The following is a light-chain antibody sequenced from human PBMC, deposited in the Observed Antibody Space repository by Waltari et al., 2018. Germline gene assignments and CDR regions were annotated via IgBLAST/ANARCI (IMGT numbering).Light chain of an antibody. CDR3: AAWDDRLRGVV. CDR2: GNN. J-gene: IGLJ2*01. CDR1: SSNIGSYY. Sequence: QSLLTQPPSASGTPGQRVTISCSGRSSNIGSYYVSWYQQLPGTAPKLLIDGNNQRPSGVPDRFSGSKSGTSGSLAISGLRSEDEADYYCAAWDDRLRGVVFGGGTKLTV. V-gene: IGLV1-47*01.